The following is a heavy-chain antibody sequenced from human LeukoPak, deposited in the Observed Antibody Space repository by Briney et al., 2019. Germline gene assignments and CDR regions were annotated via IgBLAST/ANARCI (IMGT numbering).Heavy chain of an antibody. Sequence: GGSLRLSRAASGFSFSSFAMSWVRQAPGKGLEWVSAISGSGGSTYYGDSVKGRFTISRDNSKNTLYLQMNSLRAEDTAVYYCARRAYYYDSRRGYFDYWGQGTLVTVSS. CDR2: ISGSGGST. V-gene: IGHV3-23*01. D-gene: IGHD3-22*01. J-gene: IGHJ4*02. CDR3: ARRAYYYDSRRGYFDY. CDR1: GFSFSSFA.